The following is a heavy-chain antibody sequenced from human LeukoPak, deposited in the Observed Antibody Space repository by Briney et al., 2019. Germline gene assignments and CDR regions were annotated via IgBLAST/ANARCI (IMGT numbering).Heavy chain of an antibody. CDR2: ISWNSDTI. CDR3: ATNGGGDSGYGNFDY. CDR1: GFTFDDYA. D-gene: IGHD5-12*01. V-gene: IGHV3-9*01. Sequence: GGSLRLSCAASGFTFDDYAMHWVRQAPGKGLEWVSGISWNSDTIGYGDSVKGRFTISRDNAKNSLYLQMNSLRPEDTALYYCATNGGGDSGYGNFDYWGQGTLVTVSS. J-gene: IGHJ4*02.